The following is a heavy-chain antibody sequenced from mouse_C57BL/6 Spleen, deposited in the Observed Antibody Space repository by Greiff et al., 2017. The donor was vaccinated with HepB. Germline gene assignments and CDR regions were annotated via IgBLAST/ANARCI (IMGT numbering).Heavy chain of an antibody. D-gene: IGHD2-1*01. V-gene: IGHV5-6*01. Sequence: DVHLVESGGDLVKPGGSLKLSCAASGFTFSSYGMSWVRQTPDKRLEWVATISSGGSYTYYPDSVKGRFTISRDNAKNTLYLQMSSLKSEDTAMYYCARQWIYYGNYYYAMDYWGQGTSVTVSS. CDR3: ARQWIYYGNYYYAMDY. CDR2: ISSGGSYT. J-gene: IGHJ4*01. CDR1: GFTFSSYG.